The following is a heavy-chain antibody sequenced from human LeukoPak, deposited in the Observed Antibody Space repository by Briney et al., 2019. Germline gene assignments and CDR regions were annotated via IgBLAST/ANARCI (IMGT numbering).Heavy chain of an antibody. J-gene: IGHJ6*02. CDR1: GGSFSGYY. CDR2: INHSGST. Sequence: SETLSLTCAVYGGSFSGYYWSWIRQPPGKGLEWIGEINHSGSTNYNSSLKSRVTISVDTSKNRFSLKLSSVTAADTAVYYCAREDGYCSSTSCYGGLDYYYYGMDVWGQGTTVTVSS. V-gene: IGHV4-34*01. D-gene: IGHD2-2*01. CDR3: AREDGYCSSTSCYGGLDYYYYGMDV.